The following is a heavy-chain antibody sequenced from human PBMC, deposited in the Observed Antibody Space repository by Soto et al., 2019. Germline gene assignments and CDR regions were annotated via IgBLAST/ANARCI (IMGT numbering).Heavy chain of an antibody. CDR3: ARDGGFTIFGVVIPFDY. V-gene: IGHV3-48*02. CDR2: VSSSSSTI. D-gene: IGHD3-3*01. CDR1: GFTFSSYS. Sequence: EVQLVESGGGLVQPGGSLRLSCAASGFTFSSYSVNWVRQAPGKGLEWVSYVSSSSSTIYYADSVKGRFTISRDNAKNSLYLQMNSLRDEDTAVYYCARDGGFTIFGVVIPFDYWGQGTLVTVSS. J-gene: IGHJ4*02.